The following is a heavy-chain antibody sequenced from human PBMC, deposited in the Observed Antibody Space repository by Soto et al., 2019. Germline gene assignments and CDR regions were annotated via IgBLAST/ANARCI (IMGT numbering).Heavy chain of an antibody. Sequence: QVQLVESGGGVVQPGRSLRLSCAASGFTFSTHGMHWVRQAPGKGLEWVTIISYDATTKYYADSVKGRFTISRDNSKNTLYLQMDSLSAEDRAVYYCAKGVFGLAVAVADYWGQGTLVTVSS. CDR3: AKGVFGLAVAVADY. V-gene: IGHV3-30*18. CDR1: GFTFSTHG. J-gene: IGHJ4*02. CDR2: ISYDATTK. D-gene: IGHD6-19*01.